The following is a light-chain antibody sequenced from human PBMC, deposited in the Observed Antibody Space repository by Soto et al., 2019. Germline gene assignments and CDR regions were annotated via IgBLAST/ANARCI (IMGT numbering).Light chain of an antibody. CDR3: QQSYSTLWT. V-gene: IGKV1-39*01. CDR2: AAS. Sequence: DIQMTQSPSSLSASVGDRVTITCRASQSISSYLNWYQQKPGKAPKLLIYAASSLQSGVPSRFIGSVSGTDFTLAISSLQPEDFATYYCQQSYSTLWTFGQGTKVEIK. J-gene: IGKJ1*01. CDR1: QSISSY.